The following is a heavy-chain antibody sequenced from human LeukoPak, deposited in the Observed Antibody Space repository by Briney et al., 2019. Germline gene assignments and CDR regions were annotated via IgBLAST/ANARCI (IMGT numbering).Heavy chain of an antibody. Sequence: PSETLSLTCAVYGGSFSGYYWSWIRQPPGKGLVWIGEINHSGSTNYNPSLKSRVTISVDTSKNQFSLKLSSVTAADTAVYYCARGKGDYWGQGTLVTVSS. CDR2: INHSGST. CDR1: GGSFSGYY. J-gene: IGHJ4*02. V-gene: IGHV4-34*01. CDR3: ARGKGDY.